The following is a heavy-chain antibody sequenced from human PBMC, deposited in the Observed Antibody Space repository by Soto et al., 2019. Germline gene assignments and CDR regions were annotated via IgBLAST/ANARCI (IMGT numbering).Heavy chain of an antibody. V-gene: IGHV1-18*01. D-gene: IGHD2-8*01. CDR2: ISGYNGDT. CDR3: ATNGQPPYYYYGMDV. Sequence: QGQLVQSGPEAKKPGASVKVSCKASGYTFSRYGISWVRQAPGQGLEWMGWISGYNGDTKYAQKVQGRVTMTIDTSTYTAYMELRSLTSDDTAIYYCATNGQPPYYYYGMDVWGQGTTVTVSS. CDR1: GYTFSRYG. J-gene: IGHJ6*02.